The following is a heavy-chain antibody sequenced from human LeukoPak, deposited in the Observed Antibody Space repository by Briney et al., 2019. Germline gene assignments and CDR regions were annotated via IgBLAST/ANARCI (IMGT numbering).Heavy chain of an antibody. Sequence: ASVKVSCKASGGTFISYAISWVRQAPGRGLEWMGWISAYNGNTNYAQKLQGRVTMTTDTSTSTAYMELRSLRSDDTAVYYCARDESYYDSSGYYYLLYNFDYWGQGTLVTVSS. V-gene: IGHV1-18*01. CDR2: ISAYNGNT. J-gene: IGHJ4*02. CDR3: ARDESYYDSSGYYYLLYNFDY. CDR1: GGTFISYA. D-gene: IGHD3-22*01.